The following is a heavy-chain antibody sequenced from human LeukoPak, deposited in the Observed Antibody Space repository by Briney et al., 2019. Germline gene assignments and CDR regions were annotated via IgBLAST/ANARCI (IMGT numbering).Heavy chain of an antibody. V-gene: IGHV3-7*01. J-gene: IGHJ6*03. D-gene: IGHD2-2*01. Sequence: GGSLRLSCAASGFTFSSYWMSWVRQAPGKGQEWVANIKQDGSEKYYVDSVKGRFTISRDNAKNSLYLQMNSLRAEDTAVYYCAREDIVVVPAAKNCYYMDVWGKGTTVTVSS. CDR1: GFTFSSYW. CDR3: AREDIVVVPAAKNCYYMDV. CDR2: IKQDGSEK.